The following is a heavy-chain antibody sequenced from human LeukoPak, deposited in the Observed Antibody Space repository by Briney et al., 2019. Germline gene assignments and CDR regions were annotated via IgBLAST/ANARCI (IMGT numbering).Heavy chain of an antibody. D-gene: IGHD1-26*01. V-gene: IGHV3-48*01. Sequence: GSLRLSCAASGFTFSSYGMNWVRQAPGKGLEWVSYISSGRPTINYADSVKGRFTISRDNAKNSLYLQMNSLRVEDTAVYYCARGGASRPDFWGQGTMVTVSS. CDR1: GFTFSSYG. CDR2: ISSGRPTI. CDR3: ARGGASRPDF. J-gene: IGHJ3*01.